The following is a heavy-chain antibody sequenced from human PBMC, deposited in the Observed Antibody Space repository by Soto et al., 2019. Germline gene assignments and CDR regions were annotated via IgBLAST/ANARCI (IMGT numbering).Heavy chain of an antibody. CDR3: ASADGSGSYYSPYYYYYMDV. V-gene: IGHV3-21*01. CDR1: GFTFSSYS. J-gene: IGHJ6*03. Sequence: EVQLVESGGGLVKPGGSLRLSCAASGFTFSSYSMNWVRQAPGKGLEWVSSISSSSSYIYYADSVKGRFTISRDNAKNSLYLQMNSLRAEDTAVYYCASADGSGSYYSPYYYYYMDVWGKGTTVTVSS. D-gene: IGHD3-10*01. CDR2: ISSSSSYI.